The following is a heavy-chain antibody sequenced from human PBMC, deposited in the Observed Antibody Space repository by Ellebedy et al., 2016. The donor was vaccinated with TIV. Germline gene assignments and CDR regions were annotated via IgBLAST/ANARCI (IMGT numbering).Heavy chain of an antibody. V-gene: IGHV1-18*01. CDR2: INTHNGNT. CDR3: ARDIGTQMYYYGSGSQGATWHY. D-gene: IGHD3-10*01. J-gene: IGHJ4*02. CDR1: GYSFTSFG. Sequence: AASVKVSCKASGYSFTSFGISWVRQAPGQGLEWMGWINTHNGNTDYAQKFQDRVTLTTDTSTRTAYMELRSLRSDDTAVYYCARDIGTQMYYYGSGSQGATWHYWGQGTLVTVSS.